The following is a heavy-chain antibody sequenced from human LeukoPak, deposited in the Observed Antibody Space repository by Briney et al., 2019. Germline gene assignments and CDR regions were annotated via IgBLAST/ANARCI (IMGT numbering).Heavy chain of an antibody. J-gene: IGHJ4*02. Sequence: GGSLRLSCVASGFTFNTYALSWVRQAPGKGLEWVSFIGSAKNTNYADSVKGRFTISRDNAKNTLYLHMSSLRAEDTALYYCARGLKWNLVGFDHWGQGSLVTVCS. V-gene: IGHV3-23*01. CDR3: ARGLKWNLVGFDH. CDR1: GFTFNTYA. D-gene: IGHD1-1*01. CDR2: IGSAKNT.